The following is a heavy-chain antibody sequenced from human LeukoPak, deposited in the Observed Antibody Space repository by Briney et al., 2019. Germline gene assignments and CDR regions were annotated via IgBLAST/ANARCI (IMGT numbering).Heavy chain of an antibody. V-gene: IGHV1-2*02. CDR2: INPNSGGT. Sequence: ASVKLSCKASGYTFTSYAMNWVRQPPGQGLEWMGWINPNSGGTNYAQKFQGRVTMTRDTSISTAYMELSRLRSDDTAVYYCARVNVLTGYYDYWGQGTLVTVSS. J-gene: IGHJ4*02. CDR1: GYTFTSYA. CDR3: ARVNVLTGYYDY. D-gene: IGHD3-9*01.